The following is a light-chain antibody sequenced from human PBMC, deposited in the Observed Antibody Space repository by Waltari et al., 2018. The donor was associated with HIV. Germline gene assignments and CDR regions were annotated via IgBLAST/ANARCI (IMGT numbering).Light chain of an antibody. CDR2: KAS. CDR3: QQYARYSRT. J-gene: IGKJ1*01. CDR1: QSISSW. V-gene: IGKV1-5*03. Sequence: DIQMTQSPSILSASVVYRVTITCRPSQSISSWLAWYQQNPGTAPKLLIYKASTLESGVPSRFSGSGSGTDFTLTISSLQPDDFATYYCQQYARYSRTFGQGTKVEVK.